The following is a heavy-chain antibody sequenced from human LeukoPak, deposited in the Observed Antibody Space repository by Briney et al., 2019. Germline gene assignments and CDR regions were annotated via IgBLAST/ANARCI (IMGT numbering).Heavy chain of an antibody. CDR1: GGTFSSYA. CDR2: IIPIFGTA. CDR3: ARGGSYYEGYFDY. Sequence: SVKVSCKASGGTFSSYAISWVRQAPGQGLEWMGGIIPIFGTANYAQKFQGRVTVTADESTSTAYMELSSLRSEDTAVYYCARGGSYYEGYFDYWGQGTLVTVSS. D-gene: IGHD1-26*01. J-gene: IGHJ4*02. V-gene: IGHV1-69*13.